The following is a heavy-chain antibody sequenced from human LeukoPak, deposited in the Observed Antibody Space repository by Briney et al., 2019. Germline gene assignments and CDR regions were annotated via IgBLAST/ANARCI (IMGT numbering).Heavy chain of an antibody. V-gene: IGHV4-59*01. J-gene: IGHJ4*02. D-gene: IGHD6-13*01. CDR1: GGSISNYY. CDR2: IYYSGST. CDR3: ARAYSSIWPYYFDY. Sequence: SETLSLTCTVSGGSISNYYWSWIRQPPGKGLEWIGYIYYSGSTNYNPSLKSRVTISVDTSKNQFSLKLSSVTAADTAVYYCARAYSSIWPYYFDYWGQGTLVTVSS.